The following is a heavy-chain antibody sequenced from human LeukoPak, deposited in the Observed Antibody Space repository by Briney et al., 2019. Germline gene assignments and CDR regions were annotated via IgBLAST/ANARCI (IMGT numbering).Heavy chain of an antibody. CDR3: ARDRLLGRVGAMYYYYYGMDV. V-gene: IGHV1-2*02. CDR1: GYTFTSYG. Sequence: ASVKVSCKASGYTFTSYGISWVRLAPGQGLEWMGWINPNGGDTHSAQKFQGRVTMTRDTSIGTAFMELSRLRSEDTAVYYCARDRLLGRVGAMYYYYYGMDVWGQGTTVTVSS. D-gene: IGHD1-26*01. J-gene: IGHJ6*02. CDR2: INPNGGDT.